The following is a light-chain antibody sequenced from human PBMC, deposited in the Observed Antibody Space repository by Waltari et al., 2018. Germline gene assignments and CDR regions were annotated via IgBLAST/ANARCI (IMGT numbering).Light chain of an antibody. Sequence: DIVMTQSPDSLSLSLGDRATINCKSSQTILYNSKNKNYLSWYKQKPVQPPKLLIYWASSRGSRVPDRFSGRGSWTDFTLAISSLQAEDVAVYYCQQYYSGLTFGGGTRVEIK. V-gene: IGKV4-1*01. CDR3: QQYYSGLT. J-gene: IGKJ4*01. CDR2: WAS. CDR1: QTILYNSKNKNY.